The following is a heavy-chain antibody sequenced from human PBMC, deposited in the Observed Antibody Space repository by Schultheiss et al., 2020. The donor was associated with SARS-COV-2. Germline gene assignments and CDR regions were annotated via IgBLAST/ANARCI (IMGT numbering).Heavy chain of an antibody. CDR2: ISYDGSNK. CDR3: ARGSIAAELRVGGYYYGMDV. V-gene: IGHV3-30*04. J-gene: IGHJ6*02. CDR1: GFTFSSNA. D-gene: IGHD6-13*01. Sequence: GGSLRLSCAASGFTFSSNAMHWVRQAPGKGLEWVAVISYDGSNKYYADSVKGRFTISRDNSKNTLYLQMNSLRAEDTAVYYCARGSIAAELRVGGYYYGMDVWGQGTTVTVSS.